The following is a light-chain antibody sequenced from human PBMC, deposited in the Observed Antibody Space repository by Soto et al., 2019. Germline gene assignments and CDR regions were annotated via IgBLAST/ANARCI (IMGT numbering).Light chain of an antibody. J-gene: IGKJ5*01. CDR2: GVA. CDR3: QQYGNSPPIT. CDR1: QGGSRGY. V-gene: IGKV3-20*01. Sequence: EIVLTQSPGTLSLSPVDRATLSCTASQGGSRGYLAWYHQQPARPPRLLIYGVASSATGISARFCGSGSGTAFTPPISSLEPEDFGIYYCQQYGNSPPITFGQGTRLEIK.